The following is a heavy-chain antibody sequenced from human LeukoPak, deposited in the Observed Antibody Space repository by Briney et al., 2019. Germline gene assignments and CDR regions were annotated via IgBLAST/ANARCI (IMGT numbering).Heavy chain of an antibody. J-gene: IGHJ4*02. Sequence: GGSLRLSCAASGFTFSDYYMSWIRQAPGKGLEWVSYISSSSSYTNYADSVKGRFTISRDNAKNSLYLQMNSLRAEDTAVYYCTSNVAGKGDYWGQGTLVTVSS. CDR3: TSNVAGKGDY. V-gene: IGHV3-11*06. D-gene: IGHD6-19*01. CDR2: ISSSSSYT. CDR1: GFTFSDYY.